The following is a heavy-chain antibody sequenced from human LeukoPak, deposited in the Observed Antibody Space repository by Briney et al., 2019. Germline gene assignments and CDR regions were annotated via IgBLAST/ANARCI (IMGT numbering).Heavy chain of an antibody. V-gene: IGHV3-7*03. D-gene: IGHD3-3*01. CDR1: GFTFSSYW. Sequence: PGGSLRLSCAASGFTFSSYWMNWARQAPGKGLEWVASINHNGNVNYYVDSVKGRFTISRDNAKNSLYLQMSNLRAEDTAVYYCARVRPYDYPFDIWGQGTMVTVSS. CDR3: ARVRPYDYPFDI. J-gene: IGHJ3*02. CDR2: INHNGNVN.